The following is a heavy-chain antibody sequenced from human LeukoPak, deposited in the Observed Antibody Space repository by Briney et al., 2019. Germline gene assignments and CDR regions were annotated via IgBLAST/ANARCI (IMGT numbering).Heavy chain of an antibody. V-gene: IGHV3-21*01. J-gene: IGHJ4*02. CDR1: GFTFSSYG. CDR3: ARDLVGWELHHFYY. CDR2: ISGSSSYI. Sequence: PGGSLRLSCAASGFTFSSYGMNWVRQAPGKGLEWVSSISGSSSYIYYADSVKGRSSISRDNAKHSLYLQMNSLRAEDTAVYYCARDLVGWELHHFYYWGQGTLVSVSS. D-gene: IGHD1-26*01.